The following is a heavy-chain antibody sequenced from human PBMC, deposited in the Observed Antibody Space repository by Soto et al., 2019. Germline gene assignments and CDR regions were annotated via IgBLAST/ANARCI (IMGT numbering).Heavy chain of an antibody. D-gene: IGHD6-13*01. CDR2: INSDGSST. CDR3: ASSGIAASTLQYYYYYYMDV. V-gene: IGHV3-74*01. CDR1: GFTFSSYW. Sequence: LRLSCAASGFTFSSYWMHWVRQAPGKGLVWVSRINSDGSSTSYADSVKGRFTISRDNAKNTLYLQMNSLRAEDTAVYYCASSGIAASTLQYYYYYYMDVWGKGTTVTVSS. J-gene: IGHJ6*03.